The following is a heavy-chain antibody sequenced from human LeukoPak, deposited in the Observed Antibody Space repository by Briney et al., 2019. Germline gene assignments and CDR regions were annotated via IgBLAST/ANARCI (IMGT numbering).Heavy chain of an antibody. D-gene: IGHD2-2*01. CDR1: GGSISSSSYY. V-gene: IGHV4-39*07. CDR3: ARWRVVGFYFDY. J-gene: IGHJ4*02. Sequence: TSETLSLTCTVSGGSISSSSYYWGWIRQPPGKGLEWIGSIYYSGSTYYNPSLKSRVTISVDTSKNQFSLKLSSVTAADTAVYYCARWRVVGFYFDYWGQGTLVTVSS. CDR2: IYYSGST.